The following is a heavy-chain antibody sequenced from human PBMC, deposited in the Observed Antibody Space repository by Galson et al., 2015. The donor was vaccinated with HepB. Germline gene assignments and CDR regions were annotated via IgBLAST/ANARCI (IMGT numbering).Heavy chain of an antibody. D-gene: IGHD5-12*01. J-gene: IGHJ4*02. V-gene: IGHV1-69*13. CDR3: ASSSGWLRPVYYFDY. Sequence: SVKVSCKASGGTFSSYAISWVRQAPGQGLEWMGGIIPIFGTANYAQKFQGRVTITADESTSTAYMELSSLRSEDTAVYYCASSSGWLRPVYYFDYWGQGTLVTVSS. CDR2: IIPIFGTA. CDR1: GGTFSSYA.